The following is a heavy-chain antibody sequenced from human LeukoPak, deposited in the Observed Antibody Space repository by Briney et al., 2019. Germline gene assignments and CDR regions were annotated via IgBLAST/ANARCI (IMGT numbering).Heavy chain of an antibody. D-gene: IGHD3-9*01. V-gene: IGHV1-18*01. J-gene: IGHJ3*02. Sequence: ASVKVSCKASGYTFNRYGISWVRQAPGQGLEWMGWISAYNGNTKYSQKVQGRVTMTTDTSTSTAYMELRSLRSDDTAVYYCARGFCLTGPCDAFDIWGQGTMVTVSS. CDR3: ARGFCLTGPCDAFDI. CDR2: ISAYNGNT. CDR1: GYTFNRYG.